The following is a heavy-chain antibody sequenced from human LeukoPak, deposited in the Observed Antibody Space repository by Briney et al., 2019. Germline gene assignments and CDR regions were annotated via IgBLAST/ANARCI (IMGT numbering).Heavy chain of an antibody. CDR3: ARAPFKGPAVDGFFSSHYYYYMDV. CDR1: GGTFSSYA. CDR2: IIPIFGTA. D-gene: IGHD6-6*01. V-gene: IGHV1-69*05. Sequence: GASVKVSCKASGGTFSSYAISWVRQAPGQGLEWMGGIIPIFGTANYAQKFQGRVTITTDESTSTAYIELSSLRSEDTAVYYCARAPFKGPAVDGFFSSHYYYYMDVWGKGTTVTVSS. J-gene: IGHJ6*03.